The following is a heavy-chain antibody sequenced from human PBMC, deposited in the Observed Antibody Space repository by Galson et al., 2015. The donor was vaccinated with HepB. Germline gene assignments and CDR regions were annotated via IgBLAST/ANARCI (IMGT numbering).Heavy chain of an antibody. CDR1: GYTFTSYD. V-gene: IGHV1-8*01. CDR2: MNPNSGNT. J-gene: IGHJ4*02. CDR3: ATDLGRWELLRRPILGY. D-gene: IGHD1-26*01. Sequence: SVKVSCKASGYTFTSYDINWVRQATGQGLEWMGWMNPNSGNTGYAQKFQGRVTMTRNTSISTAYMELSSLRSEDTAVYYCATDLGRWELLRRPILGYWGQGTLVTVSS.